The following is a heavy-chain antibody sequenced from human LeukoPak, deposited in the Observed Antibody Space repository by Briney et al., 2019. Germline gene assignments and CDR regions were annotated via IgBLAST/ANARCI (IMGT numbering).Heavy chain of an antibody. V-gene: IGHV4-34*01. CDR1: GGSFSGYY. J-gene: IGHJ5*02. Sequence: SETLSLTCAVYGGSFSGYYWSWIRQPPGKGLEWIGEINHSGSTNYNPSLKSRVTISVDTSKNQFSLKLSSVTAADTAVYYCARHAARGYCSSTSCRNWFDPWGQGTLVTVSS. CDR3: ARHAARGYCSSTSCRNWFDP. D-gene: IGHD2-2*01. CDR2: INHSGST.